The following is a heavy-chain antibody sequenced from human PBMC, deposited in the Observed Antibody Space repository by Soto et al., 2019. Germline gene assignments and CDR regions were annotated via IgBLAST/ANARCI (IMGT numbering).Heavy chain of an antibody. Sequence: HEHLVQSGAEVKRPGASLKVSCKASGYSFTGYYIHWVRQAPGQGLEWMGWINPDSGATNYAQNLQGRGHLTSDTSISTASMDLTSLTSDDTAVYYCARGDYGTGGYPFPYFDYWGQGTLVIVSS. V-gene: IGHV1-2*02. CDR1: GYSFTGYY. D-gene: IGHD2-8*02. J-gene: IGHJ4*02. CDR2: INPDSGAT. CDR3: ARGDYGTGGYPFPYFDY.